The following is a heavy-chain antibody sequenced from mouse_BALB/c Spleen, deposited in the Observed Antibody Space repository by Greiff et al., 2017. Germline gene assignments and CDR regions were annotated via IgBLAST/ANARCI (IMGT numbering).Heavy chain of an antibody. V-gene: IGHV1-69*02. CDR2: IYPSDSYT. CDR3: TRGAYYGNYMDY. Sequence: QVQLQQPGAELVRPGASVKLSCKASGYTFTSYWINWVKQRPGQGLEWIGNIYPSDSYTNYNQKFKDKATLTVDKSSSTAYMQLSSPTSEDSAVYYCTRGAYYGNYMDYWGQGTSVTVSS. J-gene: IGHJ4*01. CDR1: GYTFTSYW. D-gene: IGHD2-10*01.